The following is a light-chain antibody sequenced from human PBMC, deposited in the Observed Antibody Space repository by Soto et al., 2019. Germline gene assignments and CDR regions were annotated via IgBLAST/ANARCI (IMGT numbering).Light chain of an antibody. CDR3: QRYNNAPRT. CDR1: QGIRNY. Sequence: DIQMTQSPSSLSGSVGDSVTITCRASQGIRNYLAWYQQRPGKAPTLLIYAASTLQSGVPSRFSGSGSGTDFTLTISSLQTEDVATYYCQRYNNAPRTFGQGTKVEIK. V-gene: IGKV1-27*01. CDR2: AAS. J-gene: IGKJ1*01.